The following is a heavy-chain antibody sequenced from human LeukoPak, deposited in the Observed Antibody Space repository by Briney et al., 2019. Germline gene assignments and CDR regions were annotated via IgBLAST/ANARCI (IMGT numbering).Heavy chain of an antibody. CDR1: GGSTNSYS. J-gene: IGHJ6*03. Sequence: SETLSLTCTVSGGSTNSYSWNWIRQSAGRGLEWIGRFYTSENTNYNPSLKSRVTMSVDTTKNQFSLKLSSVTAADTAVYYCARGIFDYMDVWGKGTTVIVSS. V-gene: IGHV4-4*07. D-gene: IGHD3-3*01. CDR2: FYTSENT. CDR3: ARGIFDYMDV.